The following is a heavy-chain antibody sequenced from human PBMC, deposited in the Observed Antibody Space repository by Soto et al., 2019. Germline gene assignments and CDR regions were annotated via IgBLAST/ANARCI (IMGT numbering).Heavy chain of an antibody. CDR1: GYTFTSYG. CDR3: ATDWYCSGGSCRDTFDI. J-gene: IGHJ3*02. CDR2: ISGYNDNP. V-gene: IGHV1-18*01. Sequence: QVQLVQSGGEVKKPGASVKVSCKASGYTFTSYGISWVRQAPGQGLEWMGWISGYNDNPRYAQNSQGRVTMTTDTSTSTAYMELRSLRSDDTALYYCATDWYCSGGSCRDTFDIWGQGTMVTVSS. D-gene: IGHD2-15*01.